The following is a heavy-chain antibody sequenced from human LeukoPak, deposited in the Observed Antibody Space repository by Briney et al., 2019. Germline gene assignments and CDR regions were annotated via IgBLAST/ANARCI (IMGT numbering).Heavy chain of an antibody. CDR1: GFTFSSYW. V-gene: IGHV3-74*01. CDR2: IGSDGSST. CDR3: ARVRYYGSGSYRNTHAFDI. Sequence: GGSLRLSCAASGFTFSSYWMHWVRQAPGKGLVWVSRIGSDGSSTSYADSVKGRFTISRDNAKNTLYLQMNSLRAEDTAVYYCARVRYYGSGSYRNTHAFDIWGQGTMVTVSS. J-gene: IGHJ3*02. D-gene: IGHD3-10*01.